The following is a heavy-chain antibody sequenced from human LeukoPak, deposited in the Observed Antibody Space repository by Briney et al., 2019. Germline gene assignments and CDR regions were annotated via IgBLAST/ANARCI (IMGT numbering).Heavy chain of an antibody. J-gene: IGHJ5*02. V-gene: IGHV4-59*01. CDR2: IYYSGST. Sequence: SETLSLTCTVSGGSISSYYWSWIRQPPGKGLEWIGYIYYSGSTNYNPSLKSRVTISVDTSKNQFSLKLSSVTAADTAVYYCARDSLRRWFDPWGQGTLVTVSS. CDR3: ARDSLRRWFDP. D-gene: IGHD5/OR15-5a*01. CDR1: GGSISSYY.